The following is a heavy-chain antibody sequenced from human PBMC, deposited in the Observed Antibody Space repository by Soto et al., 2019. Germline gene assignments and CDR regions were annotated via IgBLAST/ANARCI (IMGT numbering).Heavy chain of an antibody. D-gene: IGHD3-3*01. CDR2: INHSGST. CDR1: GGSFSGYY. Sequence: LETLSLTCAVYGGSFSGYYWSWIRQPPGKGLEWIGEINHSGSTNYNPSLKSRVTISVDTSKNQFSLKLSSVTAADTAVYYCARGRTYYDFWSGYSPAFDIWGQGTMVTVSS. V-gene: IGHV4-34*01. J-gene: IGHJ3*02. CDR3: ARGRTYYDFWSGYSPAFDI.